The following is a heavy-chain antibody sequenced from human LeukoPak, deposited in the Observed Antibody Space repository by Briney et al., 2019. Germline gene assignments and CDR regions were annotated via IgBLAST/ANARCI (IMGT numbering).Heavy chain of an antibody. CDR2: ISYDGSKI. J-gene: IGHJ4*02. D-gene: IGHD3-9*01. CDR3: AKGSFVRDIYRFFDWSFDG. V-gene: IGHV3-30*18. Sequence: GGSLRLSCAASGFGFSSYGMHWVRQAPGKGLEWVAVISYDGSKIYYSDSVKDRFTISRDNSRNTVHLQMNSLRAEDTAVYYCAKGSFVRDIYRFFDWSFDGWGQGTLVTVSS. CDR1: GFGFSSYG.